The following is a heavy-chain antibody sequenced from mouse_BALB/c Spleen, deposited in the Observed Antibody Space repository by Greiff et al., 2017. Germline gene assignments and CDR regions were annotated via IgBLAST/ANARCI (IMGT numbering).Heavy chain of an antibody. CDR2: IDPANGNT. V-gene: IGHV14-3*02. Sequence: EVKLQQSGAELVKPGASVKLSCTASGFTIKDTYMHWVKQRPDQGLEWIGRIDPANGNTKYDPKFQGKATITADTSSITAYLQLSSLTSEDTAVYYCARDYYGSGYFDYWGQGTTLTVSS. J-gene: IGHJ2*01. CDR1: GFTIKDTY. CDR3: ARDYYGSGYFDY. D-gene: IGHD1-1*01.